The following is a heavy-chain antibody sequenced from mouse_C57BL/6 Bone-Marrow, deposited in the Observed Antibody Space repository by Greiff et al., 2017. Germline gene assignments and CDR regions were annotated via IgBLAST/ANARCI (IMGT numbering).Heavy chain of an antibody. CDR3: ARPYYKGYYAMDD. Sequence: VQLQQSGPELVKPGASVKISCKASGYTFTDYYMNWVKQSHGKSLEWIGDINPNNGGTSYNQKFKGKATLTVDKSSSTAYMELRSLTSEDSAVYYCARPYYKGYYAMDDWGQGTSVTVSS. CDR2: INPNNGGT. CDR1: GYTFTDYY. D-gene: IGHD2-12*01. J-gene: IGHJ4*01. V-gene: IGHV1-26*01.